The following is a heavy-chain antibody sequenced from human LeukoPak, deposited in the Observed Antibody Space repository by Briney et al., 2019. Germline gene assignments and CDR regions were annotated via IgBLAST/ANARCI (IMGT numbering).Heavy chain of an antibody. CDR2: IKKGGSEK. V-gene: IGHV3-7*01. CDR1: GFTFSSHR. CDR3: ARDLSGITGYTYGRGIDY. Sequence: GGSLRLSCAASGFTFSSHRMSWVRQAPGKGLEWVANIKKGGSEKYYVDSVKGRFTISRDNAKTSLYLQMNSLRAEDTAVHYCARDLSGITGYTYGRGIDYWGQGTLVTVSS. J-gene: IGHJ4*02. D-gene: IGHD5-18*01.